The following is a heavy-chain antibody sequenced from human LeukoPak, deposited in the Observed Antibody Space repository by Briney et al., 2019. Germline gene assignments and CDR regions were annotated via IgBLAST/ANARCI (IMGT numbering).Heavy chain of an antibody. Sequence: SQTLSLTCAISGDSVSSNSAAWNWIRQSPSRGLEWLGRTYYRSKWYNDYAVSVKSRITSNPDTSKNQFSLQLNSVTPEDTAVYYCARAMYSSGWGAFPHYGMDVWGQGTTVTVSS. CDR3: ARAMYSSGWGAFPHYGMDV. D-gene: IGHD6-19*01. J-gene: IGHJ6*02. V-gene: IGHV6-1*01. CDR1: GDSVSSNSAA. CDR2: TYYRSKWYN.